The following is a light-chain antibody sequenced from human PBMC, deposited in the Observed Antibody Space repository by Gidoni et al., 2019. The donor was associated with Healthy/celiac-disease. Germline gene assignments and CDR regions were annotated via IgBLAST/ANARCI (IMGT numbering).Light chain of an antibody. Sequence: DIVMPQSPLFLPVTAGEPASISCRSRQSLLHSNGYSYLDWYLQKPGQSPQLLIYLGSNRASGVPDRFSGSGSGTDFTLKISRVEAEDVGVYYCMQSRQTSLTFXGXTKVEIK. CDR2: LGS. V-gene: IGKV2-28*01. CDR3: MQSRQTSLT. CDR1: QSLLHSNGYSY. J-gene: IGKJ4*02.